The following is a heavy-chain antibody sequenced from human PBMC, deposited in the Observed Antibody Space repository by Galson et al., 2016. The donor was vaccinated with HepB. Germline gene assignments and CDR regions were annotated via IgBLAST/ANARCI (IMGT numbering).Heavy chain of an antibody. Sequence: SLRLSCAASGFVFSNFGLSWVLQAPGKGLEWVASISTRRTTYYSDTVQGRFTTSRDNSNNTLYLQMNGLRAEDTAVYYCAKERLVRRIFDHWGQGTLLTVSS. CDR2: ISTRRTT. J-gene: IGHJ4*02. D-gene: IGHD1-1*01. V-gene: IGHV3-23*01. CDR1: GFVFSNFG. CDR3: AKERLVRRIFDH.